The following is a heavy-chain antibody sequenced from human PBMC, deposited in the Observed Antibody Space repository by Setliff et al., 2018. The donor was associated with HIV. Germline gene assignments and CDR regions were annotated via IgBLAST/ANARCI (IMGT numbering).Heavy chain of an antibody. CDR3: ARGSSPVDYFDY. Sequence: ASVKVSCKATGYTFSNFGISWVRQAPGQGLEWMGWISVYNDNTKYAQKFRGRVTMTTDTSTSTAYMDVRSLRSDDTAVYYCARGSSPVDYFDYWGLGTLVTVSS. V-gene: IGHV1-18*01. J-gene: IGHJ4*02. CDR2: ISVYNDNT. CDR1: GYTFSNFG.